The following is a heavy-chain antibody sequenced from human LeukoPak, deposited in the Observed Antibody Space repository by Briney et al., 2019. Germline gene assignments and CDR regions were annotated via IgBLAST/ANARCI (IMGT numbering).Heavy chain of an antibody. D-gene: IGHD3-3*01. CDR1: GFTFSSYG. Sequence: PGRSLRLSCAASGFTFSSYGMHWVRQAPGKGLEWVAVISYDGSNKYYADSVKGRFTISRDNSKNTLYLQMNSLRAEDTAVYYCAKDRRDFWSGYYTGWGQGTLVTVSS. CDR3: AKDRRDFWSGYYTG. CDR2: ISYDGSNK. J-gene: IGHJ4*02. V-gene: IGHV3-30*18.